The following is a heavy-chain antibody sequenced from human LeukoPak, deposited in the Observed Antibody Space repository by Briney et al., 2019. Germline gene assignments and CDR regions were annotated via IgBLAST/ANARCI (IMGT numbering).Heavy chain of an antibody. J-gene: IGHJ5*02. Sequence: PGGSLRLSCAASGFTFSSYAMSWVRQAPGKGLEWVSAIGGSGGSTYYADSVKGRFTISRDNSKNTLYLQMNSLRAEDTAVYYCAKDRTGVLWFGESKHPNWFDPWGQGTLVTVSS. CDR1: GFTFSSYA. CDR3: AKDRTGVLWFGESKHPNWFDP. CDR2: IGGSGGST. D-gene: IGHD3-10*01. V-gene: IGHV3-23*01.